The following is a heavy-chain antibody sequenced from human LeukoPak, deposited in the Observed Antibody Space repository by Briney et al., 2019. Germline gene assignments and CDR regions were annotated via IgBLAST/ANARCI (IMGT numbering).Heavy chain of an antibody. D-gene: IGHD6-13*01. CDR1: GGSFSGYY. Sequence: PSETLSLTCAVYGGSFSGYYWSWIRQPPGKGLEWIGYIYYSGSTNYNPSLKSRVTISVDTSKNQFSLKLSSVTAADTAVYYCARGAAGTRWAFDIWGQGTMVTVSS. CDR2: IYYSGST. CDR3: ARGAAGTRWAFDI. J-gene: IGHJ3*02. V-gene: IGHV4-59*01.